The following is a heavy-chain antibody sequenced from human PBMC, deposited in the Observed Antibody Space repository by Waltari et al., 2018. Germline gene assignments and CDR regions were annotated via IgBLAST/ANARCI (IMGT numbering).Heavy chain of an antibody. D-gene: IGHD2-21*02. J-gene: IGHJ5*02. V-gene: IGHV1-18*01. Sequence: QVQLVQSGAEVKKPGASVKVSCQASCYTLSDYGISWVRQAPGQGLEWMGGISGNNGHANHQTNFHSILLMAEEASATTVYIEAPCLESDNTAVYYSARERHRIMEDGYLMALDPLGQGTLVSVSS. CDR1: CYTLSDYG. CDR2: ISGNNGHA. CDR3: ARERHRIMEDGYLMALDP.